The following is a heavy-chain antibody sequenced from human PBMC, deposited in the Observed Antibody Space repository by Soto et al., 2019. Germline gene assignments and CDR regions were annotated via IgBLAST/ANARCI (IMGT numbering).Heavy chain of an antibody. CDR3: ARTHSRGWNTFDN. CDR1: GFTFSTYS. Sequence: QVQLLESGGGVVQPGRSLILSCAASGFTFSTYSMHWVRQAPGKALEWVALISFDGGSRYYQDSVEGRFTISRDNSQNTLYLEMNSLRVEDTAVYYCARTHSRGWNTFDNWGPGTLVTVSS. V-gene: IGHV3-30*04. D-gene: IGHD6-19*01. CDR2: ISFDGGSR. J-gene: IGHJ4*02.